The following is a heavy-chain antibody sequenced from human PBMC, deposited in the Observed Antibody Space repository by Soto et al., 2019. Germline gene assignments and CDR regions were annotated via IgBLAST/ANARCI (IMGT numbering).Heavy chain of an antibody. V-gene: IGHV4-30-4*01. CDR3: AIARGCLWAFDY. CDR2: IYHSGTT. D-gene: IGHD1-26*01. J-gene: IGHJ4*02. CDR1: GDSISSGDIY. Sequence: TLSLTCTASGDSISSGDIYWSWMRQPPGKGLEWTGYIYHSGTTYYNPPLTGRLTKSVDTSNNQFSLNLSAVTAADTAVYYFAIARGCLWAFDYWGQGTLVTVSS.